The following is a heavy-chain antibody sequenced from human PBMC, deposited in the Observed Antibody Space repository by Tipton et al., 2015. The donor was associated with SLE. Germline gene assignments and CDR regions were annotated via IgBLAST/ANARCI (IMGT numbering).Heavy chain of an antibody. CDR2: ISWNSGSI. D-gene: IGHD3-3*01. V-gene: IGHV3-9*01. Sequence: SLRLSCAASGFTFDDYAMHWVRQALGKGLEWVSGISWNSGSIGYADSVKGRFTISRDNAKNSLYLQMNSLRAEDTALYYCAKGRGVVITYDAFDIWGQGTMVTVSS. CDR1: GFTFDDYA. J-gene: IGHJ3*02. CDR3: AKGRGVVITYDAFDI.